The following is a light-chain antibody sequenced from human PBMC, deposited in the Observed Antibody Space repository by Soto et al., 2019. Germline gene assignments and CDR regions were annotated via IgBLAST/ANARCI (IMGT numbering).Light chain of an antibody. CDR2: DVT. J-gene: IGLJ1*01. Sequence: QSLLTPPPSVSASPGQSITISCTGTSRDLGSYNYVSWYQQHPVKAPKLMIYDVTNRPSGVSDRFSGSNSGNTASLTISGLQAEDEADYYCSSYTRSSTPYVFGTGTKVTVL. V-gene: IGLV2-14*01. CDR3: SSYTRSSTPYV. CDR1: SRDLGSYNY.